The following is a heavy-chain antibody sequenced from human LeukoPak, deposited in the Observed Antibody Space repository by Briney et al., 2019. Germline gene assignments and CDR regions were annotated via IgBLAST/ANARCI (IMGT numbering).Heavy chain of an antibody. CDR2: IYSGGST. V-gene: IGHV3-66*01. Sequence: GGSLRLSCAASGFTVSSNYMSWVRQAPGKGLEWVSVIYSGGSTYYADSVRGRFTISRDNAKNTLYLQMNSLRAEDTAVYYCATLISGWSLYWGQGTLVTVSS. CDR3: ATLISGWSLY. D-gene: IGHD6-19*01. J-gene: IGHJ4*02. CDR1: GFTVSSNY.